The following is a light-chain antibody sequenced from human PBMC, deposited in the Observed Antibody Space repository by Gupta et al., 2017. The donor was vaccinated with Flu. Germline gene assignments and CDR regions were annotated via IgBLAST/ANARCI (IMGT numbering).Light chain of an antibody. V-gene: IGKV1-33*01. J-gene: IGKJ4*01. CDR3: QQEDKSPCA. CDR1: HDIKNY. Sequence: SSLSASVGEKITITWQARHDIKNYLNWFRHKPGKAPELLIYSTSYWETGVPSRFSGSGSGTDFTFTISSLQAEDVATYFCQQEDKSPCAFGRGTKVEIK. CDR2: STS.